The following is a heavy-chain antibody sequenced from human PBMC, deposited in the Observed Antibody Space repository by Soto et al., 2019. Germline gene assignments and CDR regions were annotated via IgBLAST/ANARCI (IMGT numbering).Heavy chain of an antibody. D-gene: IGHD3-3*01. Sequence: QVQLVQSGAEVKKPGASVKVSCKVSGNIFTSQYMHWVRQAPGQGLEWMAMINPSGGRTSYAQMFHGRVTMTRYTSTSTVHMELSSLRSEDTAVYYCFRDVGDWGQGTLVTVSS. CDR3: FRDVGD. J-gene: IGHJ4*02. CDR2: INPSGGRT. CDR1: GNIFTSQY. V-gene: IGHV1-46*03.